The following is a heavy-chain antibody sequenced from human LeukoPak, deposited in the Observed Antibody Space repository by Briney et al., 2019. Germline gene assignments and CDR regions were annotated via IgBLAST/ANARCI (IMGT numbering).Heavy chain of an antibody. CDR2: IYYSGST. CDR1: GGSISSSSYY. CDR3: ARDFPRFWSGQQYGMDV. Sequence: SETLSLTCTVSGGSISSSSYYWGWIRQPPGEGLEWIGSIYYSGSTYYNPSLKSRVTISVDTSKNQFSLKLSSVTAADTAVYYCARDFPRFWSGQQYGMDVRGQGTTVTVSS. J-gene: IGHJ6*02. V-gene: IGHV4-39*07. D-gene: IGHD3-3*01.